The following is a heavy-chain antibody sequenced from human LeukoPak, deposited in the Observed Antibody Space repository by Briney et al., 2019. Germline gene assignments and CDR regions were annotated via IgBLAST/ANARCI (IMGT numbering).Heavy chain of an antibody. Sequence: ASVKVSCEASGYTFTSYDFNWLRQATGQGPEWMGWMNPNSGATGYAQKFQGRVTMSRSASINTAYMELTNLRSEDTAVYYCARAPRSWGCDYWGQGTLVIVSS. V-gene: IGHV1-8*01. J-gene: IGHJ4*02. CDR2: MNPNSGAT. CDR1: GYTFTSYD. D-gene: IGHD7-27*01. CDR3: ARAPRSWGCDY.